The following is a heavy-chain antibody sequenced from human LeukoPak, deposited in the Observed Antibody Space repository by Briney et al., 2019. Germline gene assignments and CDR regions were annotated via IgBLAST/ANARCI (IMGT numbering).Heavy chain of an antibody. J-gene: IGHJ4*02. CDR3: ALPYYFDRRGYSSFDY. CDR2: IFIGDST. V-gene: IGHV3-53*01. CDR1: GFTVDGNY. D-gene: IGHD3-22*01. Sequence: GGSLRLSGEVSGFTVDGNYMTWFGKVPGRGLKWVGLIFIGDSTDYPDSVKGRFTISRDKSKNTLHLQLDSLRPEDTAMYYCALPYYFDRRGYSSFDYWGQGALVTVPS.